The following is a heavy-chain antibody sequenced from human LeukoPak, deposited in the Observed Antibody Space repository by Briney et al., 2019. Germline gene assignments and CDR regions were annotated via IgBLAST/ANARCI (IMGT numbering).Heavy chain of an antibody. CDR3: ARRNYNHVDC. V-gene: IGHV5-51*01. D-gene: IGHD1-1*01. CDR2: IYPGDSDT. CDR1: GYSFTTYW. J-gene: IGHJ4*02. Sequence: GESLKISCKGSGYSFTTYWIGWLRQMPGKGLEWMGIIYPGDSDTKYSPSFHGQVTISVDKSISTAYLQWSSLRASDTAMYYCARRNYNHVDCWGQGTLVTVSS.